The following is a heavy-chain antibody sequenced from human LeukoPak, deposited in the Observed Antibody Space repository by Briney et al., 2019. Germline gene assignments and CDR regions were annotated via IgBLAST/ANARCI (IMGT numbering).Heavy chain of an antibody. J-gene: IGHJ5*02. V-gene: IGHV4-59*08. CDR1: GGSMSSYY. CDR2: IYYSGYT. CDR3: ARRKQEGWFDP. Sequence: ASETLSLTCTVAGGSMSSYYWSWIRQPPGKGLEWIGYIYYSGYTNYNPSLKSRVTISVDTSKNQFSLKLSSVTATDTAVYYCARRKQEGWFDPWGQGTRVTVSS.